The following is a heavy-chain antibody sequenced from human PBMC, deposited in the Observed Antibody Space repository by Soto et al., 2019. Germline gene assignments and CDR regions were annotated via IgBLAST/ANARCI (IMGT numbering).Heavy chain of an antibody. D-gene: IGHD6-13*01. J-gene: IGHJ6*02. CDR3: ARDSESSWRHYYYYYGMPV. CDR1: GFTLSDYY. CDR2: ISSSGSTI. V-gene: IGHV3-11*01. Sequence: QVQLVESGGGLVKPGGYLRLSCAASGFTLSDYYMSWIRQAPGKGLGWVSYISSSGSTIYYADSVKGRFTISRDNSKNSLYLQMNSLRAEDTAVYYCARDSESSWRHYYYYYGMPVWGQGTTVTVSS.